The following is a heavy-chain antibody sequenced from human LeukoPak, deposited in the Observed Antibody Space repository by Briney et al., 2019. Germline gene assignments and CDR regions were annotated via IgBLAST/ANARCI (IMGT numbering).Heavy chain of an antibody. CDR1: GYSFTSYD. CDR3: ARGKYYYDSSGYSNWFDP. CDR2: MNPNSGNT. V-gene: IGHV1-8*01. Sequence: ASVKVSCKASGYSFTSYDINWVRQATGRGLEWMGWMNPNSGNTGYAQKFQGRVTMTRNTSISTAYMELSSLRSEDTAVYYCARGKYYYDSSGYSNWFDPWGQGTLVTVSS. D-gene: IGHD3-22*01. J-gene: IGHJ5*02.